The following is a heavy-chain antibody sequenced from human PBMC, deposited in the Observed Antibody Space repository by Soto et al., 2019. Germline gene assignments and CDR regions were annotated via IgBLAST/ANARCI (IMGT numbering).Heavy chain of an antibody. D-gene: IGHD6-13*01. V-gene: IGHV1-24*01. CDR2: FDPEDGET. J-gene: IGHJ4*02. CDR1: GYTLTELS. CDR3: ATAGIAAAGMTFDY. Sequence: SVKVYCKVSGYTLTELSIHWVRQATGKGLEWMGGFDPEDGETIYAQKFQGRVTMTEDTSTDTAYMELSSLRSEDTAVYYCATAGIAAAGMTFDYWGQGTLVTVSS.